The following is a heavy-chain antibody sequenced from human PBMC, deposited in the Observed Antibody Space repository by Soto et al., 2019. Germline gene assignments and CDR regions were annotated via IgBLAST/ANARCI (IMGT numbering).Heavy chain of an antibody. CDR3: ARTYYDFWSGYWRWFDP. CDR1: GGSISTYY. CDR2: IYYNGST. D-gene: IGHD3-3*01. Sequence: PSETLSLTCTVSGGSISTYYWNWIRQTPGKGLEWIGYIYYNGSTNYNPSLKSRVTISVDTSKNQFSLKLSSVTAADTAVYYCARTYYDFWSGYWRWFDPWGQGTLVTVSS. V-gene: IGHV4-59*01. J-gene: IGHJ5*02.